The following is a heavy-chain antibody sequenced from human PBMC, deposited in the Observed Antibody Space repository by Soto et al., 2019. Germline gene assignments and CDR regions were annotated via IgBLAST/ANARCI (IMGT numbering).Heavy chain of an antibody. CDR1: GGTFSSYT. V-gene: IGHV1-69*02. Sequence: QVQLVQSGAEVKEPGSSVKVSCKASGGTFSSYTFSWVRQAPGQGLEWMGRIVPIVNIANYAQKFQGRVTITAHKYTSTAYLELSSLKSEDTAVYYCARSGGSGRYYYYYGMDVWGQGTTVAVSS. CDR3: ARSGGSGRYYYYYGMDV. CDR2: IVPIVNIA. J-gene: IGHJ6*02. D-gene: IGHD3-10*01.